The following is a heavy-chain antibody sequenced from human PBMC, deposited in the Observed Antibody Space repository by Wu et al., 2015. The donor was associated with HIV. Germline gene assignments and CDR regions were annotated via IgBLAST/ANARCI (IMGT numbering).Heavy chain of an antibody. CDR3: ARDLARDTMIRDRPRYPMDV. CDR1: GGTFSTFG. J-gene: IGHJ6*02. V-gene: IGHV1-69*05. D-gene: IGHD3-10*01. CDR2: IVPLFDAP. Sequence: QVHLVQSGAEVKKPRSSVKVSCKASGGTFSTFGISWVRQAPGQGLEWLGRIVPLFDAPNHARKFQGRVTITTDESTITSYMDLSGLRFDDTAVYYCARDLARDTMIRDRPRYPMDVWGQGTTVTVSS.